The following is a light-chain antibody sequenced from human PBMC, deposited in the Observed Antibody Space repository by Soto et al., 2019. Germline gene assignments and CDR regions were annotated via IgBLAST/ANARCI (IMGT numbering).Light chain of an antibody. Sequence: DIQMTQSPSTLSASVGDRVTITCRASQSISSWLAWYQQKPGKAPKLLIYDASSLESGVPSRFSGSGSGTDFPLTISSLQPDDFATYYCQQYNSYSLTFGPGTKVDIK. CDR1: QSISSW. V-gene: IGKV1-5*01. CDR3: QQYNSYSLT. CDR2: DAS. J-gene: IGKJ3*01.